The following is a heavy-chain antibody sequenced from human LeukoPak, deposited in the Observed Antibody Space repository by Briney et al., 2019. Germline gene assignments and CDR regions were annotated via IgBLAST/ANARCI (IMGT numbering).Heavy chain of an antibody. V-gene: IGHV1-69*04. CDR2: IIPILGIA. Sequence: SVKVSCKASGGTFSSYAISWVRQAPGQGLEWMGRIIPILGIANYAQKFQGRVTITADKSTSTAYMELSSLRSEDTAVYYCAVVSDDMAILDYWGQGTLVTVSS. CDR3: AVVSDDMAILDY. CDR1: GGTFSSYA. D-gene: IGHD2/OR15-2a*01. J-gene: IGHJ4*02.